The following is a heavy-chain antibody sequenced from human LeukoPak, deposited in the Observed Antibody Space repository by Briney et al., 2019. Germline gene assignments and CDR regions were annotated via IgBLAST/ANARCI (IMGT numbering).Heavy chain of an antibody. CDR3: ARWYYGDYVSAFDI. D-gene: IGHD4-17*01. CDR2: IYSGGNT. J-gene: IGHJ3*02. CDR1: GFTVSDNY. V-gene: IGHV3-53*01. Sequence: GGSLRLSCAASGFTVSDNYMNWVRQAPGKGLEWVSIIYSGGNTYYADSVKGRFTISRDSSNNTLFLQMNGLRAEDTAVYYCARWYYGDYVSAFDIWGQGTMVTVSS.